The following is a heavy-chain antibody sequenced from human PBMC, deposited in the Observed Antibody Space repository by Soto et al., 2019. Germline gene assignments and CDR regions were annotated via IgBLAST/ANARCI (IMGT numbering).Heavy chain of an antibody. CDR1: GYTFTAYY. CDR2: INPNTGDT. J-gene: IGHJ4*02. V-gene: IGHV1-2*02. CDR3: ARDRPFDY. Sequence: ASVKVSCKASGYTFTAYYMYWVRQAPGQGLEWMGWINPNTGDTNYAQKFQGRVTVTRDTSISTAYMELSSLRSDDTAVYYCARDRPFDYWGQGTLVTVS.